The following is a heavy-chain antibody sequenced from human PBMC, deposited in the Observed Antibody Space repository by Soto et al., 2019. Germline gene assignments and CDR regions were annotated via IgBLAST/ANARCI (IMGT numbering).Heavy chain of an antibody. Sequence: PGGSLRLSCAASGFTFSSYEMNWVRQAPGKGLEWVSYISSSGSTIYYADSVKGRFTISRDNAKNSLYLQMNSLRAEDTAVYYCARDAHYDYVWGSYRPVTDAFDIWSQGTMVTVSS. CDR3: ARDAHYDYVWGSYRPVTDAFDI. J-gene: IGHJ3*02. CDR2: ISSSGSTI. V-gene: IGHV3-48*03. D-gene: IGHD3-16*02. CDR1: GFTFSSYE.